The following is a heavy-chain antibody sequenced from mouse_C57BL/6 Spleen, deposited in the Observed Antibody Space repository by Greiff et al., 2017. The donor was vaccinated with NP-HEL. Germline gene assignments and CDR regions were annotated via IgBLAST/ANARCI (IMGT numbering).Heavy chain of an antibody. D-gene: IGHD3-2*02. J-gene: IGHJ4*01. CDR2: IYPSDSET. CDR3: ARLRAQATWMDY. Sequence: QVQLQQSGAELVRPGSSVKLSCKASGYTFTSYWMDWVKQRPGQGLEWIGNIYPSDSETHYNQKFKDKATLTVDKSSSTAYMQLSSLTSEDSAVYYCARLRAQATWMDYWGQGTSVTVSS. V-gene: IGHV1-61*01. CDR1: GYTFTSYW.